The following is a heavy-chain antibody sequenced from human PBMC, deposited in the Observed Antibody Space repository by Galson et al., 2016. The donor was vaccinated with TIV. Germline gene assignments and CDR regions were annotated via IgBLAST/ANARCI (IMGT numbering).Heavy chain of an antibody. CDR3: AKERTTVTTHDAFDV. CDR2: ISPFFGIS. Sequence: SVKVSCKASGGTFSHHVINWVRQAPGQGLEWMGGISPFFGISNSAQKFQGRVTITADELTSTAYLELSSLTSDDTAAYFCAKERTTVTTHDAFDVWGPGTMVTVSS. CDR1: GGTFSHHV. J-gene: IGHJ3*01. V-gene: IGHV1-69*13. D-gene: IGHD4-17*01.